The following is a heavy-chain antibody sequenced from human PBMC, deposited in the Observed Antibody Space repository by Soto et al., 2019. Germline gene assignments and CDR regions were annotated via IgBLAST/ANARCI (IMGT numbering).Heavy chain of an antibody. CDR1: GFTFSSYW. CDR2: IKQDGSEK. Sequence: GGSLRLSCAASGFTFSSYWMSWVRQAPGKGLEWVANIKQDGSEKYYVDSVKGRFTISRDNAKNSLYLQMNSLRAEDTAVYYCARLKWELRGGMDVWGQGTTVTVSS. D-gene: IGHD1-26*01. V-gene: IGHV3-7*01. CDR3: ARLKWELRGGMDV. J-gene: IGHJ6*02.